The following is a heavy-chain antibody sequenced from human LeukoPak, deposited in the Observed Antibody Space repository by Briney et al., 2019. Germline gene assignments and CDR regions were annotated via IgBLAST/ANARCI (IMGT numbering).Heavy chain of an antibody. J-gene: IGHJ4*02. CDR3: ARDLSWGGSDF. CDR1: GFTFSNYW. CDR2: INGDGSST. V-gene: IGHV3-74*01. Sequence: GGSLRLSCAASGFTFSNYWMYWVRQAPGKGLVWVSRINGDGSSTSYADSVKGRFTISRDNARNTLYLQMNSLTPEDTAMYYCARDLSWGGSDFWGQGTLVTVS. D-gene: IGHD7-27*01.